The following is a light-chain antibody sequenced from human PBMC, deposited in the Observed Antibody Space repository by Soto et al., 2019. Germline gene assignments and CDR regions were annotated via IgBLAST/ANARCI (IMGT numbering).Light chain of an antibody. CDR3: QQADIFPIT. Sequence: DLQMTQSPSSVSASIGDRVTITCRASQGISRWLNWYQQKPGEAPKLLIYAASTLQTGVPSRFSGSGSGTDFTLTISSLQPEDFASYFCQQADIFPITFGQGTRLEIE. CDR2: AAS. J-gene: IGKJ5*01. CDR1: QGISRW. V-gene: IGKV1-12*01.